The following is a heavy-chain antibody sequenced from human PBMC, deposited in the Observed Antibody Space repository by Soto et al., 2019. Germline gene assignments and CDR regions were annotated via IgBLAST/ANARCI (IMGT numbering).Heavy chain of an antibody. CDR3: TRDVVATTSGMDV. J-gene: IGHJ6*02. D-gene: IGHD5-12*01. CDR2: TYYRSNWYS. CDR1: GDSVSSDSAA. Sequence: SQTLSLTCAISGDSVSSDSAAWNWIRQSPSRGLEWLGRTYYRSNWYSNYAVSVKSRITISTDTFKNQLSLRLNSVTPDDTSVYYCTRDVVATTSGMDVWGLGTTVTVSS. V-gene: IGHV6-1*01.